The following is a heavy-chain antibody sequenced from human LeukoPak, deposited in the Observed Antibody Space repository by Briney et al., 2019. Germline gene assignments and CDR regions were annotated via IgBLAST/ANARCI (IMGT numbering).Heavy chain of an antibody. CDR3: ARDHGSSDAFDI. D-gene: IGHD6-6*01. Sequence: GGSLRLSCAASGFTFSSYAMHWVRQAPGKGLEWVAVISYDGSTKYYADSVKGRFTISRDNSKNTLYLQMNSLRAEDTAVYYCARDHGSSDAFDIWGQGTMVTVSS. CDR1: GFTFSSYA. CDR2: ISYDGSTK. J-gene: IGHJ3*02. V-gene: IGHV3-30-3*01.